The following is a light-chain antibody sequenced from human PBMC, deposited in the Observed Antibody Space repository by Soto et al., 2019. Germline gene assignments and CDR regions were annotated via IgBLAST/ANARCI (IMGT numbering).Light chain of an antibody. CDR3: CSYAGSSTYVV. J-gene: IGLJ2*01. CDR2: EGS. Sequence: QSVLTQPASVSGSPGQSITISCTGTSSDVGCYNLFSWYQQHPGKAPKLMIYEGSKRPSGVSNRFSGSKSGNTASLTISGLQAEDEADYYCCSYAGSSTYVVFGGGTKLTVL. V-gene: IGLV2-23*01. CDR1: SSDVGCYNL.